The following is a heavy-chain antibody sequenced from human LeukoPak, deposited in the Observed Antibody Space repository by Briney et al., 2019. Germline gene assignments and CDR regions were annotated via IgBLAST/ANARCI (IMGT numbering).Heavy chain of an antibody. CDR3: ARDLPPHCSSTSCYNGLMDV. V-gene: IGHV1-69*13. D-gene: IGHD2-2*02. J-gene: IGHJ6*03. Sequence: ASVKVSCKASGGTFSSYAISWVRQAPGQGREWMGGIIPIFGTANYAQKFQGRVTITADESTSTAYMELSSLRSEDTAVYYCARDLPPHCSSTSCYNGLMDVWGKGTTVTVSS. CDR2: IIPIFGTA. CDR1: GGTFSSYA.